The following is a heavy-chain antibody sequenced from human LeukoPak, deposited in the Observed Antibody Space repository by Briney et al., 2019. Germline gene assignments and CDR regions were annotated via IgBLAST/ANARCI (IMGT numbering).Heavy chain of an antibody. J-gene: IGHJ2*01. D-gene: IGHD3-22*01. CDR3: ARDPHYDYYDSSGLVWYFDL. V-gene: IGHV4-59*01. CDR2: IYYSGST. CDR1: GGSISSYY. Sequence: SETLSLTCTVSGGSISSYYWSWIRQPPGKGLEWIGYIYYSGSTNYNPSLKSRVTISVDTSKNQFSLKLSSVTAADTAVYYCARDPHYDYYDSSGLVWYFDLWGRGTLVTVSS.